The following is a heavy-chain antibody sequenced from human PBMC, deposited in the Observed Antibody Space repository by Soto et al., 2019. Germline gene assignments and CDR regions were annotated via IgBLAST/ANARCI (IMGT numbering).Heavy chain of an antibody. CDR1: GFTFSSYE. V-gene: IGHV3-48*03. CDR2: ISSSGSTI. D-gene: IGHD6-6*01. CDR3: ARPQGRYSSSLDY. J-gene: IGHJ4*02. Sequence: GGSLRLSCAASGFTFSSYEMNWVRQAPGKGLEWVSYISSSGSTIYYADSVKGRFTISRDNAKNSLYLQMSSLRAEDTAVYYCARPQGRYSSSLDYWGQGTLVTVSS.